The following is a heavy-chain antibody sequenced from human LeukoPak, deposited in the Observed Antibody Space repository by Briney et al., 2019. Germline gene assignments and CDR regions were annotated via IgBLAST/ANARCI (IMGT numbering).Heavy chain of an antibody. V-gene: IGHV3-30*03. D-gene: IGHD2-8*01. Sequence: SLRLSCAASGFTFSTYGMHWVRQAPGKGLEWVAAISYDASNQYYADSVKGRFTISRDNSKNTLYLQMNSLRAEDTAVYYCARDRRMQPYYFDYWGQGTLVTVSS. CDR1: GFTFSTYG. J-gene: IGHJ4*02. CDR2: ISYDASNQ. CDR3: ARDRRMQPYYFDY.